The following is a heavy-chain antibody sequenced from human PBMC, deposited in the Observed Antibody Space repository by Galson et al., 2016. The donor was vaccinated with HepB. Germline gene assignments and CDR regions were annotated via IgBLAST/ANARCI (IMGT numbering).Heavy chain of an antibody. Sequence: SVKVSCKASGYTFTDHGVSWVRQAPGQGLEWMGWISTYNGNTKFAQKFQGRVTMTTDTPTSTAYMELRSLRSDDTAVYYCARDKDDGSGFYSWGYHYYGMDVWGQGTTVTVSS. D-gene: IGHD3-22*01. CDR2: ISTYNGNT. CDR3: ARDKDDGSGFYSWGYHYYGMDV. CDR1: GYTFTDHG. V-gene: IGHV1-18*04. J-gene: IGHJ6*02.